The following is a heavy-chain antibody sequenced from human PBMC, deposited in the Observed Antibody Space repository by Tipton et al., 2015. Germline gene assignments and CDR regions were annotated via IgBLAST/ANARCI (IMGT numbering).Heavy chain of an antibody. V-gene: IGHV4-34*10. Sequence: LRLSCAVYGTSFSSSYWAWIRQPPGKGLEWIGEINHSGSTNYNPSLESRFNISLDTSKNQFSLKLTSVTAADTAVYFCARYSEMDVNAFDIWGQGTMVTVSS. CDR3: ARYSEMDVNAFDI. J-gene: IGHJ3*02. D-gene: IGHD2-2*03. CDR2: INHSGST. CDR1: GTSFSSSY.